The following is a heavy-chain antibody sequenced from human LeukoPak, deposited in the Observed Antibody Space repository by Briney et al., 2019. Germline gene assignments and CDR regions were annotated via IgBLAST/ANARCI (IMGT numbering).Heavy chain of an antibody. V-gene: IGHV1-69*04. J-gene: IGHJ6*02. Sequence: ASVKVSCKASGGTFSSYAIGWVRQAPGQGLEWMGRIIPTFGIANYAQKFQGRVTITADKSTSTAYMELSSLRSEDTAVYYCASPNQWLAYYYYGMDVWGQGTTVTVSS. D-gene: IGHD6-19*01. CDR2: IIPTFGIA. CDR3: ASPNQWLAYYYYGMDV. CDR1: GGTFSSYA.